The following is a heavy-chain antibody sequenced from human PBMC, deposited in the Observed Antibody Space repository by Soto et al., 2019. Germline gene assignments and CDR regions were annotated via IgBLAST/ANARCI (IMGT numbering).Heavy chain of an antibody. J-gene: IGHJ4*02. CDR1: GFTFSSYG. D-gene: IGHD3-22*01. CDR2: IWYDGSNK. Sequence: PGGSLRLSCAASGFTFSSYGMRWVRQATGKGLEWVAVIWYDGSNKYYADSVKGRFTISRDNSKNTLYLQMNSLRAEDTAVYYCARDTDLTDSSGLYYWGQGTLVTVSS. V-gene: IGHV3-33*01. CDR3: ARDTDLTDSSGLYY.